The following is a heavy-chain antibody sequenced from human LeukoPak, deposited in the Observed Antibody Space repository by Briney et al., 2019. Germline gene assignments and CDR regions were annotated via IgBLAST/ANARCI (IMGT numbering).Heavy chain of an antibody. CDR1: GGSISSGGYY. V-gene: IGHV4-30-2*01. CDR3: ARGWYYYDSSGEFDY. CDR2: IYHSGST. D-gene: IGHD3-22*01. Sequence: SETLSLTCTVSGGSISSGGYYWSWIRQPPGKGLEWIGYIYHSGSTYYNPSLKSRVTISLDRSENQFSLKLSSVTAADTAVYYCARGWYYYDSSGEFDYWGQGTLVTVSS. J-gene: IGHJ4*02.